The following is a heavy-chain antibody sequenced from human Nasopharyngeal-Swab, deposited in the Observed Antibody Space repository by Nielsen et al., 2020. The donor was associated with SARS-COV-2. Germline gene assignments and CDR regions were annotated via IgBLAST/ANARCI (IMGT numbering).Heavy chain of an antibody. CDR2: ISSSSSYI. V-gene: IGHV3-21*01. D-gene: IGHD3-9*01. J-gene: IGHJ4*02. CDR1: GFTFSSYS. Sequence: GESLKISCAASGFTFSSYSMNWVRQAPGKGLEWVSSISSSSSYIYYADSVKGRFTISRDNAKNSLYLQMNSLRAEDTAVYYCAREARSYFDWLFSYFDYWGQGTLVTVSS. CDR3: AREARSYFDWLFSYFDY.